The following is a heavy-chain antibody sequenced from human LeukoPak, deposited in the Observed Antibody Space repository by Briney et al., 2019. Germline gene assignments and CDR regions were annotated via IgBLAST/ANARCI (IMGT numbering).Heavy chain of an antibody. V-gene: IGHV4-59*08. J-gene: IGHJ6*02. D-gene: IGHD4-17*01. Sequence: PSETLSLTCTGSGGSISSYYWSWIRQPPGKGLEWIGYIYYSGSTNYNPSLKSRVTISVDTSKNQFSLKLSSVTAADTAVYYCARHQEYGDKYYYYYGMDVWGQGTTVTVSS. CDR1: GGSISSYY. CDR2: IYYSGST. CDR3: ARHQEYGDKYYYYYGMDV.